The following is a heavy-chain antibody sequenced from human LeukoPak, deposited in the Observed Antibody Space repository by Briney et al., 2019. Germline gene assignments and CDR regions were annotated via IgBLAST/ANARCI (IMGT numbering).Heavy chain of an antibody. V-gene: IGHV1-2*02. J-gene: IGHJ4*02. Sequence: ASVKVSCKASGYTFTGYYMHWVRQAPGQGLEWMGWINPNSGGTNYAQKFQGRVTMTRDTSISTAYMELSRLRSDDTAVYYCALNYGSGSYYNVAYFDHWGQGTLVTVSS. CDR2: INPNSGGT. D-gene: IGHD3-10*01. CDR3: ALNYGSGSYYNVAYFDH. CDR1: GYTFTGYY.